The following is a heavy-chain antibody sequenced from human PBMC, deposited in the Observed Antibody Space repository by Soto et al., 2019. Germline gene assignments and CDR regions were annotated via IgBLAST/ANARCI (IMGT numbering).Heavy chain of an antibody. V-gene: IGHV3-23*03. CDR2: INGAASRT. CDR1: GFTFSSDP. J-gene: IGHJ3*01. CDR3: AKLLWIDDAFDV. D-gene: IGHD2-2*03. Sequence: EVQLLESGGGLVQPGGSLRLSCAASGFTFSSDPMIWGRQAPGKEPEWVSTINGAASRTYYADSVKGRFAISRDNSKNTLYLQMNSLRVEDTALYYCAKLLWIDDAFDVWGPGTLVNVSS.